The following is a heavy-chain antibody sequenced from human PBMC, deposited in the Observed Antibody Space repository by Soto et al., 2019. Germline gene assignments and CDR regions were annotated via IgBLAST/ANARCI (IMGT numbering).Heavy chain of an antibody. J-gene: IGHJ1*01. D-gene: IGHD3-10*01. V-gene: IGHV4-31*03. CDR1: GGSISSGGYY. CDR2: IHHSGST. Sequence: SETLSLTCNVSGGSISSGGYYWTWIRQHPGKGLEWIGNIHHSGSTFYNPSLKSRVSISVDTSKNQFSLKLSSVTAADTAVYFCVRGVLSWGQATLVTVSS. CDR3: VRGVLS.